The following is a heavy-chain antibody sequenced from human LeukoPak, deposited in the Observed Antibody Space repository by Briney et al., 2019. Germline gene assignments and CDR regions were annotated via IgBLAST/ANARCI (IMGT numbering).Heavy chain of an antibody. Sequence: SETLSLTCTVSGGSISSYYWSWIRQPPGKGLEWIGYISYSGSTNFNPSLKSRVTISVDTSKNQFSLKLSSVTAADTAVYYCAREGTAGTNLNWFDPWGQGTLATVSS. D-gene: IGHD1-1*01. CDR2: ISYSGST. J-gene: IGHJ5*02. CDR1: GGSISSYY. V-gene: IGHV4-59*01. CDR3: AREGTAGTNLNWFDP.